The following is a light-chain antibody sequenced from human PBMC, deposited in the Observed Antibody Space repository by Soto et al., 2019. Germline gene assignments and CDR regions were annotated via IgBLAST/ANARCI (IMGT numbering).Light chain of an antibody. CDR3: SSYTTSDTRQIV. Sequence: QSVLTXPASVSGSPGQSITISCTGTNSDVGGYNYVSWYQQHPGKAPKFMIYDVSSRPSGVSDRFSGSKSGNTASLTISGLQAEEEADYYCSSYTTSDTRQIVFGTGTKVTVL. V-gene: IGLV2-14*01. CDR1: NSDVGGYNY. CDR2: DVS. J-gene: IGLJ1*01.